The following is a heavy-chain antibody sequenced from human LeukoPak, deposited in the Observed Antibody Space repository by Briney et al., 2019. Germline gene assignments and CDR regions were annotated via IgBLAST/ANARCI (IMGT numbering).Heavy chain of an antibody. CDR3: ARGGDCSSTSCYLLNY. CDR1: GFTLSNYN. D-gene: IGHD2-2*01. CDR2: ISSSSYM. Sequence: GGSLRLSCAASGFTLSNYNMIWVRQTPWKGLEWVSSISSSSYMYYVDSVKGRFTISRDNAKNSVYLQMKSLRAEDTALYYCARGGDCSSTSCYLLNYWGQGTRVTVSS. V-gene: IGHV3-21*01. J-gene: IGHJ4*02.